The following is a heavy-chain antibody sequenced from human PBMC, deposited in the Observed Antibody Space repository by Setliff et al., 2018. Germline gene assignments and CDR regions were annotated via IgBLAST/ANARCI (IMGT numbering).Heavy chain of an antibody. J-gene: IGHJ4*02. CDR1: GGTFSDYY. Sequence: SETLSLTCAAYGGTFSDYYWTWVRQSPGKGLEWIGEINHSGSTNYNPSLKSRATISIDTSKDQFSLKLISMSAANTAVYFCARGRNIAARLLDSWGQGALVTVSS. V-gene: IGHV4-34*01. D-gene: IGHD6-6*01. CDR2: INHSGST. CDR3: ARGRNIAARLLDS.